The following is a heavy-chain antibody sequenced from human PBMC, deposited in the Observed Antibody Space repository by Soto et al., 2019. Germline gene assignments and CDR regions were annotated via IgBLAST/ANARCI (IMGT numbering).Heavy chain of an antibody. Sequence: GASVKVPCKASGGTFSSYAISWVRQAPGQGLEWMGGIIPIFGTANYAQKFQGRVTITADESTSTAYMELSSLRSEDTAVYYCARFHSSSSGLFDYWGQGTLVTVSS. CDR1: GGTFSSYA. J-gene: IGHJ4*02. CDR3: ARFHSSSSGLFDY. V-gene: IGHV1-69*13. D-gene: IGHD6-6*01. CDR2: IIPIFGTA.